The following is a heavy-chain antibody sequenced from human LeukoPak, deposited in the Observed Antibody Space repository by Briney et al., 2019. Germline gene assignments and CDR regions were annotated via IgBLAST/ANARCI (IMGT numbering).Heavy chain of an antibody. J-gene: IGHJ1*01. CDR3: ARDRHYYDSSGFYAEYFHH. V-gene: IGHV1-2*02. Sequence: ASVKVSCKASGYTFTGYYMHWVRQAPGQGLEWMGWINPNSGGTNYAQKFQGRVTMTRDTSISTAYMELSRLRSDDTAVYYCARDRHYYDSSGFYAEYFHHWGQGTLVTVSS. CDR2: INPNSGGT. CDR1: GYTFTGYY. D-gene: IGHD3-22*01.